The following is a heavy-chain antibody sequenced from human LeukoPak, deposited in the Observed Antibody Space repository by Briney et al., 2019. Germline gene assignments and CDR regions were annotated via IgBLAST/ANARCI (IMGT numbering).Heavy chain of an antibody. J-gene: IGHJ4*02. V-gene: IGHV1-24*01. Sequence: ASVKVSCKFSGYTLTELSMHWVRQAPGKGLEWMGGFDPEDGETIYAQKFQGRVTMTEDTSTDTAYMELSSLRSEDTAVYYCATDHSVMGAPTYWGQGTLVTVPS. D-gene: IGHD1-26*01. CDR3: ATDHSVMGAPTY. CDR1: GYTLTELS. CDR2: FDPEDGET.